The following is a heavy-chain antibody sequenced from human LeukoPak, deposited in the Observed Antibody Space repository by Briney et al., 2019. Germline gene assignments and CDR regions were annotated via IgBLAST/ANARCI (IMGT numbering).Heavy chain of an antibody. J-gene: IGHJ4*02. CDR1: GFTFSSYG. CDR2: ISSSSSYI. Sequence: GGSLRLSCAASGFTFSSYGMNWVRQAPGKGLEWVSSISSSSSYIYYADSVKGRFTISRDNAKNSLYLQMNSLRAEDTAVYYCARDQYSSSFREYYFDYWGQGTLVTVSS. V-gene: IGHV3-21*01. CDR3: ARDQYSSSFREYYFDY. D-gene: IGHD6-6*01.